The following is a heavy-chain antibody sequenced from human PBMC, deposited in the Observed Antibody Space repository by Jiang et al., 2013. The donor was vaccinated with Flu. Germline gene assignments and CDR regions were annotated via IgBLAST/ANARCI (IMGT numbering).Heavy chain of an antibody. CDR1: GFTFNSYS. CDR3: ARETGRAFDS. D-gene: IGHD3-9*01. CDR2: ISFDGRNL. V-gene: IGHV3-30-3*01. Sequence: LVESGEAWSSLGGPSGVSCSASGFTFNSYSMHWVRQAPGKGLEWVAGISFDGRNLYYADSVKGRFTISRDNSKNTLYLQMKSLRPEDTAVYYCARETGRAFDSWGQGTMVTVSS. J-gene: IGHJ3*02.